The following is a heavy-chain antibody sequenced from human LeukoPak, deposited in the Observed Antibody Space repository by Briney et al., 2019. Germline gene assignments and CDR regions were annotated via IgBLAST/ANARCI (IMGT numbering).Heavy chain of an antibody. CDR2: ISSSGSTI. CDR1: GFTFSSYE. J-gene: IGHJ4*02. V-gene: IGHV3-48*03. D-gene: IGHD6-13*01. CDR3: ATIARLDY. Sequence: GGSLRLSCAASGFTFSSYEMNWVRQAPGKGLEWVSYISSSGSTIYYADSVKGRFTISRDNSKNTLYLQMNSLRAEDTAVYYCATIARLDYWGQGTLVTVSS.